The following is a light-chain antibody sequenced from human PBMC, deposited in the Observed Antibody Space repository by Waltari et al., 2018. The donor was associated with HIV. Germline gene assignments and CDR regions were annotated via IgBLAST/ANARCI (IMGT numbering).Light chain of an antibody. Sequence: SYELTQPPSVSVSPGQPARITCSGAALPQKYVSWYQQKSGQAPVLVIYEDTKRPSGISETFSGSSSGTVATLTITGAQVEHEADYYCYSTYSSGVSWVFGGGTKLTVL. CDR2: EDT. V-gene: IGLV3-10*01. J-gene: IGLJ3*02. CDR3: YSTYSSGVSWV. CDR1: ALPQKY.